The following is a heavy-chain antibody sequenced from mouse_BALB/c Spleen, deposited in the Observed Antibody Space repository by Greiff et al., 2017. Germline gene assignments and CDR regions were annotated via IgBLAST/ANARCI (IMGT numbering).Heavy chain of an antibody. CDR1: GYTFTDYN. Sequence: VQLQQSGAELMKPGASVKIPCKASGYTFTDYNMDWVKQSHGKSLEWIGDINPNNGGTIYNQKFKGKATLTVDKSSSTAYMELRSLTSEDTAVYYCARDGPAWFAYWGQGTLVTVSA. CDR3: ARDGPAWFAY. CDR2: INPNNGGT. D-gene: IGHD2-3*01. J-gene: IGHJ3*01. V-gene: IGHV1-18*01.